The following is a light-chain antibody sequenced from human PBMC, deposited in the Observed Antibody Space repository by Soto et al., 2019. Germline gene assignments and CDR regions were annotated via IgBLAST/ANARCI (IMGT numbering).Light chain of an antibody. V-gene: IGLV2-14*03. J-gene: IGLJ2*01. Sequence: QSALTQPASVSGSPGRSITISCTGTSSDVGTYNYVSWYQQHPGKAPKLIIYDVSSRPSGVSNRFSGSKSGNTASLTISGLQAEDEADYYCGSYTTSSALIFRGGTKLTVL. CDR3: GSYTTSSALI. CDR2: DVS. CDR1: SSDVGTYNY.